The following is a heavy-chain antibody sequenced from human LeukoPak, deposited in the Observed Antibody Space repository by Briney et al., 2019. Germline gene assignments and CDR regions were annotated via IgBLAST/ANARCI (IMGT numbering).Heavy chain of an antibody. V-gene: IGHV1-2*02. CDR3: ARASRYFDWLFDY. Sequence: GASVKVSCKASGYTFTGYYMHWVRQAPGQGLEWMGWINPNSGGTNYAQKFQVRVTMTRDTSITTAYMELSRLRSDDTAVYYCARASRYFDWLFDYWGQGTLVTVSS. CDR1: GYTFTGYY. CDR2: INPNSGGT. J-gene: IGHJ4*02. D-gene: IGHD3-9*01.